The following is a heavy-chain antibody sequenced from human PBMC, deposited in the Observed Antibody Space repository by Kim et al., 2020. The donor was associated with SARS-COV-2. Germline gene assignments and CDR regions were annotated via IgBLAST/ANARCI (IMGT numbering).Heavy chain of an antibody. Sequence: GGSLRLSCEASGFSLSNEAMSWVRQAPGKGLEWIAAISHSGSTTYHADPVRGRFSISRDNSKNIVFLQMNSLRGEDTATYYCVKENAWYGVFAKGASWFAAGGQGALVTVPS. CDR1: GFSLSNEA. CDR2: ISHSGSTT. V-gene: IGHV3-23*01. CDR3: VKENAWYGVFAKGASWFAA. J-gene: IGHJ5*02. D-gene: IGHD3-3*01.